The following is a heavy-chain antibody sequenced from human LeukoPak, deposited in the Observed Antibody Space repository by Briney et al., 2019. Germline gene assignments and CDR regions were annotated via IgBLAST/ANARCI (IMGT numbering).Heavy chain of an antibody. V-gene: IGHV3-7*01. CDR3: ARDYDILTGYPHAFDI. D-gene: IGHD3-9*01. Sequence: GGSLRLSCGTSGFTFSRYGMHWVRQAPGKGLEWVANIKQDGSEKYYVDSVKGRFTISRDNAKNSLYLQMNSLRAEDTAVYYCARDYDILTGYPHAFDIWGQGTMVTVSS. CDR2: IKQDGSEK. J-gene: IGHJ3*02. CDR1: GFTFSRYG.